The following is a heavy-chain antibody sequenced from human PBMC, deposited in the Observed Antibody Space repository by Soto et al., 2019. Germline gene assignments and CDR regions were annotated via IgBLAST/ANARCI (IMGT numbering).Heavy chain of an antibody. Sequence: QVPLVQSGAEVKKPGASVKVSCKASGYTFTSYGISWVRQAPGQGLEWMGWISAYNGNTNYAQKLQGRVTMTTDTSTSTAYVELRSLRSDDTAVYYCASSRSTLPRYGMDVWGQGTTVTVSS. J-gene: IGHJ6*02. CDR2: ISAYNGNT. D-gene: IGHD6-13*01. CDR1: GYTFTSYG. CDR3: ASSRSTLPRYGMDV. V-gene: IGHV1-18*04.